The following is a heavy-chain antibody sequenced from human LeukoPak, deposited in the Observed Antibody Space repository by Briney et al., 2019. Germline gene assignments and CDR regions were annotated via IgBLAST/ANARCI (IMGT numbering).Heavy chain of an antibody. J-gene: IGHJ4*02. D-gene: IGHD1-26*01. CDR3: AKDLRHSGSYYEY. Sequence: GGSLRLSCAASGFTFSSYGMHWVRQAPGKGLEWVAVISYDGSNKYYADSVKGRFTISRDNPKNTLYLQMNSLRAEDTAVYYCAKDLRHSGSYYEYWGQGTLVTVSS. CDR1: GFTFSSYG. V-gene: IGHV3-30*18. CDR2: ISYDGSNK.